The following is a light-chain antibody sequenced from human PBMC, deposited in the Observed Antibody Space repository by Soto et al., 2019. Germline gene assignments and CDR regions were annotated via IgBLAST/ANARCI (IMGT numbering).Light chain of an antibody. Sequence: QSALTQPPSASGSLGQSVTISCTGTNSDVGGYNYVSWHQQHPGKAPKLMIYEVTERPSGVPDRFSGSKSGNTASLTVSGLQAEDEADYYCSSFAGGGNPVLFGGGTKLTVL. CDR1: NSDVGGYNY. CDR3: SSFAGGGNPVL. CDR2: EVT. J-gene: IGLJ2*01. V-gene: IGLV2-8*01.